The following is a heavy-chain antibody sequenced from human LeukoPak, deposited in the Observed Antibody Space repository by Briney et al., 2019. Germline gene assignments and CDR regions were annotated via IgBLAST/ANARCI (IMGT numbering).Heavy chain of an antibody. D-gene: IGHD4-23*01. J-gene: IGHJ4*02. CDR3: ARHEGDGGHPYFDY. CDR1: GGSISSSTSY. CDR2: IYYSGST. V-gene: IGHV4-39*01. Sequence: KPSETLFLTCTVSGGSISSSTSYWGWIRRPPGEGLEWIGSIYYSGSTYYNPSLKSRVAISVDTSKNQFSLKLSSVTASDTAMYYCARHEGDGGHPYFDYWGQGSLVTVSS.